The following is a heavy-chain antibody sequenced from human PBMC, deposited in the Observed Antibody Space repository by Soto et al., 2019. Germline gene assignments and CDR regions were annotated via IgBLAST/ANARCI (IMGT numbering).Heavy chain of an antibody. V-gene: IGHV3-11*04. J-gene: IGHJ4*02. CDR1: GFTFSDYY. Sequence: GGSLRLSCAASGFTFSDYYMSWIRQAPGKGLEWVSYISSSGSNKYYADSVKGRFTISRDNSKNTLYLQMNSLRAEDTAVYYCARALGGGLYFDYWGQGTLVTVSS. D-gene: IGHD3-16*01. CDR3: ARALGGGLYFDY. CDR2: ISSSGSNK.